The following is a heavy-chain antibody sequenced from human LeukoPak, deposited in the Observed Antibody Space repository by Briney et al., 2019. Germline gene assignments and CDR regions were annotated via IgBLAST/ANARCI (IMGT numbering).Heavy chain of an antibody. CDR1: GFTFSSYD. J-gene: IGHJ5*02. Sequence: PGGSLRLSCAASGFTFSSYDMSWVRQAPGKGLEWVSYISSSGSAIYYVDSVKGRFTVSRDNAKNSLYLQMNSLKAEDTAVYYCARGIVVAGTFAWFDPWGQGTLVTVSS. CDR3: ARGIVVAGTFAWFDP. D-gene: IGHD6-19*01. V-gene: IGHV3-48*03. CDR2: ISSSGSAI.